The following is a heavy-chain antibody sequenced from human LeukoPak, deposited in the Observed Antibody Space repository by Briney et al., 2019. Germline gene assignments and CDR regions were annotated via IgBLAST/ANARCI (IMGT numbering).Heavy chain of an antibody. J-gene: IGHJ3*02. D-gene: IGHD3-22*01. CDR2: IYSGGST. V-gene: IGHV3-53*01. CDR3: ARRSYYDSSGYHREGAFDI. Sequence: GGSLRLSCAASGFTVSSNYMSWVRQAPGKGLEWVSLIYSGGSTYYADSVKGRFTISRDNSKNTLYLQMNSLRAEDTAVYYCARRSYYDSSGYHREGAFDIWGQGTMVTVSS. CDR1: GFTVSSNY.